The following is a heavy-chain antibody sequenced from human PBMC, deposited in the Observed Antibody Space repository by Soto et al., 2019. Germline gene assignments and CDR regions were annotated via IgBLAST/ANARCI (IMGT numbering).Heavy chain of an antibody. D-gene: IGHD3-22*01. CDR2: ISSSSSYI. CDR1: GFTFSSYS. V-gene: IGHV3-21*01. Sequence: EVQLVESGGGLVKPGGSLRLSCAASGFTFSSYSMNWVRQAPGKGLEWVSSISSSSSYIYYADSVKGRFTISRDNAKNSLYLQMNSLRAEDTAVYYCARLTSYDSSGYYCHWGQEPWSPSPQ. CDR3: ARLTSYDSSGYYCH. J-gene: IGHJ4*01.